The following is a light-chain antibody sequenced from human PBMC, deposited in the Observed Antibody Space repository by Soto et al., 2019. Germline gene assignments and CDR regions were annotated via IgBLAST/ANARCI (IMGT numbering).Light chain of an antibody. CDR2: DVT. CDR1: SNDVGGYNY. J-gene: IGLJ2*01. V-gene: IGLV2-14*03. Sequence: QSALTQPASVSGSPGQSITISCTGTSNDVGGYNYVSWYQHHPDKAPKLMIYDVTNRPSGISNRFSGSKSGNTASLTISGLQAEDEADYYCTSYTSITTVVFGGGTKVTVL. CDR3: TSYTSITTVV.